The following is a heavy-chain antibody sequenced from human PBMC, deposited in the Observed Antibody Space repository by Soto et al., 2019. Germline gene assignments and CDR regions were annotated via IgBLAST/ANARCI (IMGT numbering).Heavy chain of an antibody. CDR3: AKDAHDAWVATIRGDAFDM. Sequence: QVQLVESGGGVVQPGKSLRLSCAASGFTFSRYGMHWVRQAPGKGLEWVAVISFDGSNRYYADSVKGRFTISRDNSKNRVKLKMNRLRAEDTALYYGAKDAHDAWVATIRGDAFDMWGRGTLVTVSS. J-gene: IGHJ3*02. D-gene: IGHD5-12*01. CDR2: ISFDGSNR. CDR1: GFTFSRYG. V-gene: IGHV3-30*18.